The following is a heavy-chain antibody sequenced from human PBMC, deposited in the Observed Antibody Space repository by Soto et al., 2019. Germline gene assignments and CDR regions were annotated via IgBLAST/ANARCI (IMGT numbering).Heavy chain of an antibody. V-gene: IGHV1-69*01. D-gene: IGHD6-13*01. Sequence: QVQVVQSGAEVKKPGSSVKVSCKASGGTFSNYAISWVRQAPGHGLEWVGRIIPLTETPAYAQTVHGRRTITAEEITRAASMELSSLRSDDTAVYYCAIGTRHSWPCEWWGPGTRVTVPS. CDR3: AIGTRHSWPCEW. J-gene: IGHJ4*02. CDR1: GGTFSNYA. CDR2: IIPLTETP.